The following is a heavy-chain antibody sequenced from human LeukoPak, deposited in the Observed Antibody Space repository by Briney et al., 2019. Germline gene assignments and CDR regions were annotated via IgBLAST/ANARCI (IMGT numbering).Heavy chain of an antibody. CDR2: INSDGSST. V-gene: IGHV3-74*01. Sequence: GGSLRLSCAASGFTFSSYGMHWVRQAPGKGLVWVSRINSDGSSTSYADSVKGRFTISRDNAKNTLYLQMNSLRAEDTAVYYCARVKTGNSGYPRLSWGQGTLVTVSS. J-gene: IGHJ4*02. CDR1: GFTFSSYG. CDR3: ARVKTGNSGYPRLS. D-gene: IGHD3-22*01.